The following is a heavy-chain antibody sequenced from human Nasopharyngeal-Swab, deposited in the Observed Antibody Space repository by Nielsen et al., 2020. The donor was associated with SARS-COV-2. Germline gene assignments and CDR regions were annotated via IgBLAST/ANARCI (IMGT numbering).Heavy chain of an antibody. CDR1: GGSFSGYY. Sequence: SETLSLTCAVYGGSFSGYYWSWIRQPPGKGLEWIGEINHSGVTNYNPSLKSRVTISVDTSKNQFSLKLSSVTAADTAVYYCARGIGTRLRFHRYYMDVWGKGTTVTVSS. CDR2: INHSGVT. CDR3: ARGIGTRLRFHRYYMDV. V-gene: IGHV4-34*01. J-gene: IGHJ6*03. D-gene: IGHD3-3*01.